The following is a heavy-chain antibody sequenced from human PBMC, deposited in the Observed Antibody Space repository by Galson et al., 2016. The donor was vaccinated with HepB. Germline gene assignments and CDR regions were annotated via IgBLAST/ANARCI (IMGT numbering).Heavy chain of an antibody. D-gene: IGHD3-10*01. CDR1: GFTFSTYA. CDR3: ARDQMIQGVILYYFYGMDV. Sequence: SLRLSCAASGFTFSTYAMYWVRQAPGKGLEWVAVISYDGSNKYYPDSVKARFTISRDNSKNTLFLQMNSLRAEDTAVYYCARDQMIQGVILYYFYGMDVWGKGTTVTVSS. V-gene: IGHV3-30-3*01. J-gene: IGHJ6*04. CDR2: ISYDGSNK.